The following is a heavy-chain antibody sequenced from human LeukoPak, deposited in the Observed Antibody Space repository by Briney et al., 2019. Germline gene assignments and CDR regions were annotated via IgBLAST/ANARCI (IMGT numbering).Heavy chain of an antibody. Sequence: ASVKVSCKASGYTFTGYYMHWVRQAPGQGLEWMGIINPSGGSTSYAQKFQGRVTMTRDMSTSTVYMELSSLRSEDTAMYYCARSDSSSSADYWGQGTLVTVSS. V-gene: IGHV1-46*01. CDR3: ARSDSSSSADY. CDR2: INPSGGST. J-gene: IGHJ4*02. D-gene: IGHD6-6*01. CDR1: GYTFTGYY.